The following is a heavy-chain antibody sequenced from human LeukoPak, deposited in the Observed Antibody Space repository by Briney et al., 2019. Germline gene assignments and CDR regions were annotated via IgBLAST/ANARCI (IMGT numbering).Heavy chain of an antibody. CDR1: GGSISSYY. CDR3: ARDGVRDILTGYYSGGFDY. CDR2: IYYSGST. Sequence: SETLSLTCTVSGGSISSYYWSWIRQPPGKGLEWIGYIYYSGSTNYNPSLKSRVTISVDTSKNRFSLKLSSVTAADTAVYYCARDGVRDILTGYYSGGFDYWGQGTLVTVSS. J-gene: IGHJ4*02. V-gene: IGHV4-59*01. D-gene: IGHD3-9*01.